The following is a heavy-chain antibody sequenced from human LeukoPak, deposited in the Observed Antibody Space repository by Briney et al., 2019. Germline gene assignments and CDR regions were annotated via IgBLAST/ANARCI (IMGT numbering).Heavy chain of an antibody. CDR2: INHSGST. D-gene: IGHD5-18*01. CDR3: ARGRDTAMAKGSYYYYMDV. J-gene: IGHJ6*03. Sequence: SETLSLTCAVYGGSFGGYYWSWIRQSPGKGLEWIGEINHSGSTNYNPSLKSRVTISVDTSKNQFSLKLSSVTAADTAVYYCARGRDTAMAKGSYYYYMDVWGKGTTVTVSS. CDR1: GGSFGGYY. V-gene: IGHV4-34*01.